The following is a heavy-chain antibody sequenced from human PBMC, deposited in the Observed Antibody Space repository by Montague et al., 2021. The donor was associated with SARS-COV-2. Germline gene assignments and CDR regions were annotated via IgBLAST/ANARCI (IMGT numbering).Heavy chain of an antibody. V-gene: IGHV4-59*01. CDR2: VYTAVRT. CDR3: ARRAAGGLFYFDY. CDR1: GASINDYY. J-gene: IGHJ4*02. Sequence: SETRSLTCNVSGASINDYYWNWLRQSPGKRLERIGYVYTAVRTSYNPSLKGRVTISLDTSKNQISLKLTSMTAADAAVYFCARRAAGGLFYFDYWGLGTLVSVSS. D-gene: IGHD6-13*01.